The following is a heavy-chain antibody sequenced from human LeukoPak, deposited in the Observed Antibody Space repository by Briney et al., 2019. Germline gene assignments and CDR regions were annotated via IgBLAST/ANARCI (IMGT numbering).Heavy chain of an antibody. CDR1: GFTFSGSA. D-gene: IGHD3-16*02. J-gene: IGHJ4*02. CDR2: IRSKTNNYAT. Sequence: GGSLRLSCAASGFTFSGSALHWVRQASGKGLEWIGRIRSKTNNYATTYAASVTGRFTISRDDAENTAYLQMNSLRAEDTTLYYCAKDGTFGGVIAYYFDYWGQGTLVTVSS. CDR3: AKDGTFGGVIAYYFDY. V-gene: IGHV3-73*01.